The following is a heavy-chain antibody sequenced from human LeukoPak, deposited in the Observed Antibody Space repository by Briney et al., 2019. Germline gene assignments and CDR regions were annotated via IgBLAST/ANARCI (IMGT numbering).Heavy chain of an antibody. CDR1: GFTFSSYA. CDR3: ASDYYDSSGYSEPYDY. D-gene: IGHD3-22*01. Sequence: GGSLRLSCAASGFTFSSYAMHWVRQAPGKGLEWGAVISYDGSNKYYADSVKGRFTISRDNSKNTLYLQMNSLRAEDTAVYYCASDYYDSSGYSEPYDYWGQGTLVTVSS. CDR2: ISYDGSNK. V-gene: IGHV3-30-3*01. J-gene: IGHJ4*02.